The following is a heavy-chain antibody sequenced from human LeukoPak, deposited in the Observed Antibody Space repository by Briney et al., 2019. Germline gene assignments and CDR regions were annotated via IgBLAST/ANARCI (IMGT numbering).Heavy chain of an antibody. V-gene: IGHV1-2*02. CDR2: INPDSGGT. D-gene: IGHD3-9*01. Sequence: ASVKVSCKASGYTFTGYHMHWVRQAPGQGLEWMGWINPDSGGTDYAQKFQGRVTMTRDTSISTAYMELSRLTSDDTAVYFCARDWELRYSQGGFDLWGQGTLVTVSS. J-gene: IGHJ4*02. CDR1: GYTFTGYH. CDR3: ARDWELRYSQGGFDL.